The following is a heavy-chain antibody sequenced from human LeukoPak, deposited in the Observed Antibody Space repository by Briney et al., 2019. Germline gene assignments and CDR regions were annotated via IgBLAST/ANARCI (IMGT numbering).Heavy chain of an antibody. J-gene: IGHJ4*02. Sequence: SESLSLTCTVSGGSISSQFWSWIRQPPGKGLEWIGNINSSGNSNDNPSLESRGTISVDTSKNQLSLQLTSVTAADTAVYYCTKATQWWAFDYWGRGTLDTLSS. CDR3: TKATQWWAFDY. V-gene: IGHV4-59*11. D-gene: IGHD2-15*01. CDR2: INSSGNS. CDR1: GGSISSQF.